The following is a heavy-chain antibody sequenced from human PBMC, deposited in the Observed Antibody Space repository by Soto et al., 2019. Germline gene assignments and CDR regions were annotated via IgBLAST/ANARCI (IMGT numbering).Heavy chain of an antibody. Sequence: QLQLQESGSRLVKSSETLSLTCGVSGDTISTGGYSWAWIRQPPGKALEWIEHTYHSGNPDYNPSLKRRVSISVDRSKNLFSLKVSSVTAAVSAVYFCARETYSDYVGYFDPWGQGTLVTVSS. CDR2: TYHSGNP. D-gene: IGHD4-17*01. CDR1: GDTISTGGYS. V-gene: IGHV4-30-2*01. CDR3: ARETYSDYVGYFDP. J-gene: IGHJ5*02.